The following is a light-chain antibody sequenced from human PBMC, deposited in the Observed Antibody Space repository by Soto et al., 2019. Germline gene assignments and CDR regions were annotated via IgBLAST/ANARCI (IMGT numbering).Light chain of an antibody. CDR2: DAS. CDR1: QSVGSN. V-gene: IGKV3-15*01. Sequence: EIFMAQSPRTLSASAGERAIFSCRASQSVGSNIAWYQQKPGQSPRLLVYDASTRAAAIPARFSGSGSGTEFTLTINTLQPEDFAVYYCQQYYQWPSYTFGQGTKVDIK. J-gene: IGKJ2*01. CDR3: QQYYQWPSYT.